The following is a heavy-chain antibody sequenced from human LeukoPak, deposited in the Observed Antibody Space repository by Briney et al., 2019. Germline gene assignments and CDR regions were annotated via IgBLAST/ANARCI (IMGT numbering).Heavy chain of an antibody. V-gene: IGHV1-2*06. Sequence: ASVKVSCKASGYTFTSYDINWVRQAPGQGLEWMGRINPNSGGTNYAQKFQGRVTMTRDTSISTAYMELSRLRSDDTAVYYCARERLITIFGVVTISAGMDVWGKGTTVTVSS. J-gene: IGHJ6*04. CDR1: GYTFTSYD. CDR2: INPNSGGT. D-gene: IGHD3-3*01. CDR3: ARERLITIFGVVTISAGMDV.